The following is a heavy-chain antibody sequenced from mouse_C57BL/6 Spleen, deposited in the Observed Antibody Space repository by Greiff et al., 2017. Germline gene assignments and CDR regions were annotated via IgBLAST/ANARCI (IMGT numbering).Heavy chain of an antibody. J-gene: IGHJ2*01. CDR3: ARKRTAQAPDY. V-gene: IGHV1-85*01. D-gene: IGHD3-2*02. Sequence: QVQLKQSGPELVKPGASVKLSCKASGYTFTSYDINWVKQRPGQGLEWIGWIYPRDGSTKYNEKFKGKATLTVDTSSSTAYMELHSLTSEDSAVYFGARKRTAQAPDYWGQGTTRTVSS. CDR2: IYPRDGST. CDR1: GYTFTSYD.